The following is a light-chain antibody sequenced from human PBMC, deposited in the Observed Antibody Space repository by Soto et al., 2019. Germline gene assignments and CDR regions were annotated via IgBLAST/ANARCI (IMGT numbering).Light chain of an antibody. V-gene: IGLV2-14*01. CDR3: SSYTSSSVV. J-gene: IGLJ2*01. Sequence: QSALTQPASVSGSPGQSITISCTGTSSDVGGYNYVSWYQQHPGKAPKHMIYDVSNRPSGVSNRFSGSKSGNTASLTISGLQAADEADYYCSSYTSSSVVFGGGTKLTVL. CDR1: SSDVGGYNY. CDR2: DVS.